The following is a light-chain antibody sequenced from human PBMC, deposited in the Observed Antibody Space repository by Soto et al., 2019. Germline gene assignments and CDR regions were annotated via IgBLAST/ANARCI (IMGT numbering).Light chain of an antibody. Sequence: QSVLTHPAGVSGALGQSITISCTGTSSDIGGYKYVSWYQQHPGKAPKLIIFEVSNRPSGVSDRFSGSNSGNTASLTISGLQAEDEADYYCTSYSRYRVLAFGGGTKVTVL. J-gene: IGLJ3*02. V-gene: IGLV2-14*01. CDR2: EVS. CDR1: SSDIGGYKY. CDR3: TSYSRYRVLA.